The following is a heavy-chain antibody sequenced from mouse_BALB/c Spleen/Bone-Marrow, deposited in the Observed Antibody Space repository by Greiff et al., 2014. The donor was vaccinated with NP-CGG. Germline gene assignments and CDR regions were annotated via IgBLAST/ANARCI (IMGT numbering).Heavy chain of an antibody. Sequence: VQLKQSGAELVRPGALVKLSCKASGFNIKDYYMHWVKQRPEQGLEWIGWIDPENGNTIYDPKFQGKASITADISSNTAYLQLSSPTSEDTAVYYCARCNWDEYYVMDYWGQGTSVTVSS. V-gene: IGHV14-1*02. CDR2: IDPENGNT. CDR3: ARCNWDEYYVMDY. CDR1: GFNIKDYY. J-gene: IGHJ4*01. D-gene: IGHD4-1*01.